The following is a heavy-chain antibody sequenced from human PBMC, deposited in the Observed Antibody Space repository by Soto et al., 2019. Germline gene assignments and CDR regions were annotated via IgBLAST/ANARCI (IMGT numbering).Heavy chain of an antibody. V-gene: IGHV1-46*01. J-gene: IGHJ4*02. Sequence: ASVKVSCKASGYTFTSFYMHWVRQAPGQGLEWMGIINPSGGGTAYAQNFQGRVTMTRDTSTSTVYMELSSLRSEDTAVYYCARDSTLAYWGQGTLVTVS. CDR1: GYTFTSFY. CDR2: INPSGGGT. CDR3: ARDSTLAY.